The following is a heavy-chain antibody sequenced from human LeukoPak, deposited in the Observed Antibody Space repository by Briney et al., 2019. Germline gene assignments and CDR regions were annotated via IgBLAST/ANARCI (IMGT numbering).Heavy chain of an antibody. D-gene: IGHD5-18*01. V-gene: IGHV3-30*18. J-gene: IGHJ5*02. CDR2: ISYDGSNK. CDR3: AKDRERVQLWSYDGFDP. Sequence: GGSLRLSCAASGFTFSSYGMHWVRQAPGKGLEWVAVISYDGSNKYYADSVKGRFTISRDNSKNTLYLQINSLRAEDTAVYYCAKDRERVQLWSYDGFDPWGQGTLVTVSS. CDR1: GFTFSSYG.